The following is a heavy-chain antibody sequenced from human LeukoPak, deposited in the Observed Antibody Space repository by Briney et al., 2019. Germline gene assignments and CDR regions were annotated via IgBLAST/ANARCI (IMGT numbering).Heavy chain of an antibody. D-gene: IGHD3-10*01. CDR1: GFTFDDYG. V-gene: IGHV3-20*04. CDR2: SNWNGDST. J-gene: IGHJ1*01. CDR3: ARVSGLGMNEYYQH. Sequence: GGSLRLSCAASGFTFDDYGMSWVRQAPGEGLEWVSSSNWNGDSTGYADSVKGRFTISRDNAKNTLYLQMNSLRAEDTAVYYCARVSGLGMNEYYQHWGQGTLVTVAS.